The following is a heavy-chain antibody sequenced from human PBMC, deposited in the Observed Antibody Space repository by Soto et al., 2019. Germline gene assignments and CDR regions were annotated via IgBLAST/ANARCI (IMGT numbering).Heavy chain of an antibody. CDR1: GFTFSSYG. CDR3: ARGANDDSSGWSDDDAFDI. V-gene: IGHV3-33*08. CDR2: IWYDGSNK. D-gene: IGHD6-19*01. Sequence: GGSLRLSCAASGFTFSSYGVHWVRQAPGKGLEWVAVIWYDGSNKYYADSVKGRFTISRDNSKNTLYLQMNSLRAEDTAVYYCARGANDDSSGWSDDDAFDIWGQGTMVTVSS. J-gene: IGHJ3*02.